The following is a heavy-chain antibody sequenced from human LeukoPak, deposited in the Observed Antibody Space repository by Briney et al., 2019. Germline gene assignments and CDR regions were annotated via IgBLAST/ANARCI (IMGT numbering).Heavy chain of an antibody. CDR1: GYTFTRYG. CDR3: ARTDYGDYNYYYMDV. CDR2: IIPIFGTA. J-gene: IGHJ6*03. V-gene: IGHV1-69*06. D-gene: IGHD4-17*01. Sequence: ASVKVSCKASGYTFTRYGISWLRQAPGQGLEWMGGIIPIFGTANYAQKFQGRVTITADKSTSTAYMELSSLRSEDTAVYYCARTDYGDYNYYYMDVWGKGTTVTVSS.